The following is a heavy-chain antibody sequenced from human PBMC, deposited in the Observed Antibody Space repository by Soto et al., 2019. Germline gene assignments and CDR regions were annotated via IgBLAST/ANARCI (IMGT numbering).Heavy chain of an antibody. J-gene: IGHJ4*02. CDR1: GFTFSSYA. D-gene: IGHD3-10*01. CDR3: AKIYYYGSGSYYEPLDYFDY. CDR2: ISGSGGST. V-gene: IGHV3-23*01. Sequence: GESLKISCAASGFTFSSYAMSWVRQAPGKGLEWVSAISGSGGSTYYADSVKGRFTISRDNSKNTLYLQMNSLRAEDTAVYYCAKIYYYGSGSYYEPLDYFDYWGQGTLVTVSS.